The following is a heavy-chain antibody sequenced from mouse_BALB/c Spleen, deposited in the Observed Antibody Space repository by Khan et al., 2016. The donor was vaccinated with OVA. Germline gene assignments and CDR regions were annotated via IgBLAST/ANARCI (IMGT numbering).Heavy chain of an antibody. V-gene: IGHV1-87*01. J-gene: IGHJ2*02. CDR3: ARGGSTAEYIDY. Sequence: QVQLKQSGTELARPGASVKLSCKASGYTFTSYWMQWVKQRPGQGLEWIGAIYPGDGNSRYTQKFKGKATLTVDKSSSTAYMQLSSLASEDSAVYYCARGGSTAEYIDYWGQGTSRTVSS. CDR1: GYTFTSYW. CDR2: IYPGDGNS.